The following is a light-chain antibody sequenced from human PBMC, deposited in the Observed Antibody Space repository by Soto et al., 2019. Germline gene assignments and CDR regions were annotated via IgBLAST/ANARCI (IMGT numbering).Light chain of an antibody. CDR3: MQALQTPRT. J-gene: IGKJ1*01. CDR2: LAS. Sequence: EMVMTQSPLSLTVTPGEPASISCKSSQSLQHNNGNTLLDWYMQKPGQSPQLLIYLASRRAPGAPDRVSGSGSGTDFTLRISTVEADDAAIYYCMQALQTPRTFDQGTKLEI. CDR1: QSLQHNNGNTL. V-gene: IGKV2-28*01.